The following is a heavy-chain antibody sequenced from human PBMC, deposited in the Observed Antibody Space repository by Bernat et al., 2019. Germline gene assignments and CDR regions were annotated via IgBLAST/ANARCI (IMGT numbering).Heavy chain of an antibody. D-gene: IGHD4-17*01. CDR1: GGSISSGGYS. CDR3: AGTTVTIATLRAYAFDI. CDR2: IYHSGST. V-gene: IGHV4-30-2*01. Sequence: QLQLQESGSGLVKPSQTLSLTCAVSGGSISSGGYSWSWIRQPPGKGLEWIGYIYHSGSTYYNPSLKSRVTISVDRSKNQFSLKLSSVTAADTAVYCCAGTTVTIATLRAYAFDIWGQGTMVTVSS. J-gene: IGHJ3*02.